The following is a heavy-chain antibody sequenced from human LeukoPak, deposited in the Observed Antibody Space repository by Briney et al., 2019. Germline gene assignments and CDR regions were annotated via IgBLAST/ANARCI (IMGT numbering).Heavy chain of an antibody. CDR1: GFTFSSYG. D-gene: IGHD6-19*01. CDR3: AKARVQWLVDY. V-gene: IGHV3-30*18. J-gene: IGHJ4*02. Sequence: GGSLRLSCAASGFTFSSYGMHWVRQAPGKGLEWVAVISYDGSNKYYADSVKGRFTISRDNSKNTLYLQMNSLRAEDTAVYYCAKARVQWLVDYFGQGTLVTVSS. CDR2: ISYDGSNK.